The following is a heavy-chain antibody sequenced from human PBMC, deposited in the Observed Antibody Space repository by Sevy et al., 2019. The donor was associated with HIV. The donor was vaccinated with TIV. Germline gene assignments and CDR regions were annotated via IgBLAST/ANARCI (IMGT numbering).Heavy chain of an antibody. V-gene: IGHV3-15*01. D-gene: IGHD5-12*01. Sequence: GGSLRLSCAASGFTFSNAWMSWVRQAPGKGLEWVGRIKSKTDGGTTDYAAPVKGRFTISRDDSKNTLYLQMNSLKTEDTAVYYCTTGVFRDGYNPEPYYFDYWGQGTLVTVSS. CDR2: IKSKTDGGTT. CDR1: GFTFSNAW. CDR3: TTGVFRDGYNPEPYYFDY. J-gene: IGHJ4*02.